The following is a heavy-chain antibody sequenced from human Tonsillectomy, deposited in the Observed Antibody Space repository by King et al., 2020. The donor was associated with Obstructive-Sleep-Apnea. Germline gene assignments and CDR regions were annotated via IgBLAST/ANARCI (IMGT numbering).Heavy chain of an antibody. CDR1: GFSLSTSGVG. CDR2: IYWNDDK. J-gene: IGHJ4*02. V-gene: IGHV2-5*01. D-gene: IGHD1-26*01. CDR3: AHAPLYSGSYYFDY. Sequence: TLKESGPTLVKPTQTLTLTCTFSGFSLSTSGVGVGWIRQPPGKALEWLALIYWNDDKRYSPSLKSRLTITKYTSKNQVVLTMTNMDPVDTATYYCAHAPLYSGSYYFDYWGQGTLVTVSS.